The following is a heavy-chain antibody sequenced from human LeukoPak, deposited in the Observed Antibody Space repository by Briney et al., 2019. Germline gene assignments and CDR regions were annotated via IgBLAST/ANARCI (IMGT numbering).Heavy chain of an antibody. CDR3: ARDLMGALYYYGMDV. D-gene: IGHD1-26*01. Sequence: SVKVSCKASGGTFSSYAISWVRQAPGQGLEWMGGIIPVFGTANYAQKFQGRVTITADESTSTAYMELSRLRSDDTAVYYCARDLMGALYYYGMDVWGQGTTVTVSS. J-gene: IGHJ6*02. V-gene: IGHV1-69*13. CDR1: GGTFSSYA. CDR2: IIPVFGTA.